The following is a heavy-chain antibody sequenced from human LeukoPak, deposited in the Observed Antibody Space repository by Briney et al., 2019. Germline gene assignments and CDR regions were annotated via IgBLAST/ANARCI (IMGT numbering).Heavy chain of an antibody. CDR1: GGTFSSYA. D-gene: IGHD2-15*01. CDR2: FIPIFGTA. J-gene: IGHJ4*02. Sequence: SVKVSCKASGGTFSSYAISWVRQAPGQGLEWMGGFIPIFGTANYAQKFQGRVTITADESTSTAYMELSSLRSEDTAVYYCASLGQYCSGGSCYSAYWGQGTLVTVSS. V-gene: IGHV1-69*13. CDR3: ASLGQYCSGGSCYSAY.